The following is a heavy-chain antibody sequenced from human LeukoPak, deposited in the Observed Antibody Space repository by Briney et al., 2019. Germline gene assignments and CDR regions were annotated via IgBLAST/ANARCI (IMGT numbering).Heavy chain of an antibody. CDR3: ASTHALWADATAFDY. CDR1: GGSISSSSYY. J-gene: IGHJ4*02. V-gene: IGHV4-61*01. D-gene: IGHD2-21*02. CDR2: IYYSGST. Sequence: SETLSLTCTVSGGSISSSSYYWSWIRQPPGKGLEWIGYIYYSGSTNYNPSLKSRVTISVDTSKNQFSLKLSSVTAADTAVYYCASTHALWADATAFDYWGQGTLVTVSS.